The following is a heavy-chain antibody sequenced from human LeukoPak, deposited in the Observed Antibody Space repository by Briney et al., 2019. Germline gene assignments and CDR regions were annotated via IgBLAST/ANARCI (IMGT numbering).Heavy chain of an antibody. Sequence: PSETLSLTCTVSGGSISSYYWSWIRQPAGKGLEWIGRIYTSGSTNYNPSLKSRVTMPVDTSKNQFSLKLSSVTAADTAVYYCARSYCSSTNCYYYYGMDVWGQGTTVTVSS. D-gene: IGHD2-2*01. CDR3: ARSYCSSTNCYYYYGMDV. CDR1: GGSISSYY. CDR2: IYTSGST. J-gene: IGHJ6*02. V-gene: IGHV4-4*07.